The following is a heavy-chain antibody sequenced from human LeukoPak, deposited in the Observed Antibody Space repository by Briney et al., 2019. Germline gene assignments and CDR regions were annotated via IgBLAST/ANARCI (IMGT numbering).Heavy chain of an antibody. CDR2: IRYDGSNK. V-gene: IGHV3-30*02. CDR3: AKGLGGVIVIPPLDY. Sequence: GGSLRLSCAASGFTFSSYGMHWVRQAPGKGLEWVAFIRYDGSNKYYADSVKGRFTISRDNSKNTLYLQMNSLRAEDTAVYYCAKGLGGVIVIPPLDYWGQGTLVTVSS. J-gene: IGHJ4*02. CDR1: GFTFSSYG. D-gene: IGHD3-16*02.